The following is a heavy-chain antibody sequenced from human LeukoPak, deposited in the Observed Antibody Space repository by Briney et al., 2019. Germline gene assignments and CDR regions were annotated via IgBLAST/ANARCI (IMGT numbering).Heavy chain of an antibody. Sequence: GGSLRLSCAASGFTFSSYAMSWVRQAPGKGLEWVSAICGSGGSTYYADSVKGRFTISRDNSKNTLYLQMNSLRAEDTAVYYCAKDSGYCSSTSCYISLDAFDIWGQGTMVTVSS. CDR3: AKDSGYCSSTSCYISLDAFDI. D-gene: IGHD2-2*02. V-gene: IGHV3-23*01. CDR1: GFTFSSYA. CDR2: ICGSGGST. J-gene: IGHJ3*02.